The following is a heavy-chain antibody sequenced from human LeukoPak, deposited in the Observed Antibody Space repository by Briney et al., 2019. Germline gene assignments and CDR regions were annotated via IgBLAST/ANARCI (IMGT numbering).Heavy chain of an antibody. CDR1: GGTFSSYA. V-gene: IGHV1-69*13. J-gene: IGHJ4*02. Sequence: SVKVSFKASGGTFSSYAISWVRQAPGQGLEWMGGIIPIFGTANYAQKFQGRVTITADESTSTAYMELSSLRSEDTAVYYCARGKDDSSWTLNFDNWGQGTLVTVSS. D-gene: IGHD6-13*01. CDR2: IIPIFGTA. CDR3: ARGKDDSSWTLNFDN.